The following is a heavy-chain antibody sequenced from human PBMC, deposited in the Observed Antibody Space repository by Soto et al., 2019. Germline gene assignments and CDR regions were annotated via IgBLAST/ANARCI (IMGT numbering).Heavy chain of an antibody. J-gene: IGHJ4*02. D-gene: IGHD5-12*01. CDR2: IKQDGSEK. CDR1: GFTFSTYW. CDR3: ASIRGNDFQGVGYFDY. V-gene: IGHV3-7*03. Sequence: EVQLVESGGGLVQPGGSLRLSCAASGFTFSTYWMSWVRQAPGKGLEWVANIKQDGSEKYYVDSVKGRFTISRDNANNLLYLQMNSLRAEDTAVYYCASIRGNDFQGVGYFDYWGQGILVTVSS.